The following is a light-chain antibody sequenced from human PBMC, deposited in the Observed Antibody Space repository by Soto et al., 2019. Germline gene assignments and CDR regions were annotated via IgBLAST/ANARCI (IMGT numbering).Light chain of an antibody. J-gene: IGKJ3*01. CDR1: QSGTSRY. CDR2: AAS. V-gene: IGKV3-20*01. CDR3: QQYDGSLVT. Sequence: EIVLTQSPATLSLSPGERATLSCRASQSGTSRYLAWYQQKPGQAPRLLIYAASTRDVGIPDRFSGSGSGTDFTLTISRLEPEDFAVYYCQQYDGSLVTFGPGTKVDV.